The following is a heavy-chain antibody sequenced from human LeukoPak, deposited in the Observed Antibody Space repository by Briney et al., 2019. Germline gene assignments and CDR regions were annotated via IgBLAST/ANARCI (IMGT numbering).Heavy chain of an antibody. J-gene: IGHJ6*04. CDR1: GYTFTSYY. V-gene: IGHV1-46*01. CDR2: INPSGGST. D-gene: IGHD3-3*01. CDR3: ARDLEIITIFGVVNPGDV. Sequence: APVKVSCKASGYTFTSYYMHWVRQAPGQGLEWMGIINPSGGSTSYAQKFQGRVTMTRDMSTSTVYMELSSLRSEDTAVYYCARDLEIITIFGVVNPGDVWGKGTTVTVSS.